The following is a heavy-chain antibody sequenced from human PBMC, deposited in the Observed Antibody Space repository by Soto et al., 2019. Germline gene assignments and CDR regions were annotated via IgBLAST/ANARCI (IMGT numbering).Heavy chain of an antibody. CDR3: ATAGPITMVRGVIFYGMDV. CDR2: FDPEDGET. D-gene: IGHD3-10*01. CDR1: GYTLTELS. J-gene: IGHJ6*02. V-gene: IGHV1-24*01. Sequence: QVQLVQSGAEVKKPGASVKVSCKVSGYTLTELSMHWVRQAPGKGLEWMGGFDPEDGETIYAQKFQGKVTMTEDKSTDTAYMELSSLRSEDTAVYYFATAGPITMVRGVIFYGMDVWGQGTTVTVSS.